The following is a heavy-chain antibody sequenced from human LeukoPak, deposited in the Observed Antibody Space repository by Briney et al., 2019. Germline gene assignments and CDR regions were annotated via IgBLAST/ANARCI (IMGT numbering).Heavy chain of an antibody. CDR2: IKQDGSEK. V-gene: IGHV3-7*01. CDR1: GFTFSSYW. Sequence: GGSLRLSCGASGFTFSSYWMSWVRQAPGKGLERVANIKQDGSEKYYVDSVKGRFTISRDNAKNSLYLQMNSLRAEDTAVYYCARDLVYYDSSGYYYDGAFDIWGQGTMVTVSS. CDR3: ARDLVYYDSSGYYYDGAFDI. J-gene: IGHJ3*02. D-gene: IGHD3-22*01.